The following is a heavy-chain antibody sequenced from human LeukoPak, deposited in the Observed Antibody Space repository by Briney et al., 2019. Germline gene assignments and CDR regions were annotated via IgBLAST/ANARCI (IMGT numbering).Heavy chain of an antibody. Sequence: SETLSLTCTVSYESISSSSHYWGWIRRPPGKGLEWIGSIDSGRNIHSNPSLDGRDTISVDTSMNQFSLKLNSVTAADTAVYYCARFKGDGSGYYYDYWGQGTLVTVSS. D-gene: IGHD3-22*01. CDR1: YESISSSSHY. V-gene: IGHV4-39*01. CDR3: ARFKGDGSGYYYDY. CDR2: IDSGRNI. J-gene: IGHJ4*02.